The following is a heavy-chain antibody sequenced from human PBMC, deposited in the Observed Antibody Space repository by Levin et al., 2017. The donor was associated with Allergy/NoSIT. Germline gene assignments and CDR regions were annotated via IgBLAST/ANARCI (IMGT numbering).Heavy chain of an antibody. CDR3: ARGYGAGSYYYYGLDV. CDR1: GGSVSSGNYF. D-gene: IGHD3-10*01. CDR2: IYYHEYT. V-gene: IGHV4-30-4*01. Sequence: SQTLSLTCNVSGGSVSSGNYFWTWIRQSPGKGLEWIGYIYYHEYTYSNPSLKSRLTISEDTSKNKFSLKLASVTAADTAVYYCARGYGAGSYYYYGLDVWGQGTTVTVSS. J-gene: IGHJ6*02.